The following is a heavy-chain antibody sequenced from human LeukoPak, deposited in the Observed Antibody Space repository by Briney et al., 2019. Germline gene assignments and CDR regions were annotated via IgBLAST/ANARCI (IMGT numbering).Heavy chain of an antibody. D-gene: IGHD4-11*01. J-gene: IGHJ3*02. CDR1: GDSVSSGGYY. Sequence: SETLSLTCSVSGDSVSSGGYYWNWIRQPAGKGLEWVGRIYPSGTTNSNPSLKSRVTISVDTSKNQFSVNLSSVTAADSAVYYCARGDYLDGFDIWGHRTMVTVSS. CDR2: IYPSGTT. V-gene: IGHV4-61*02. CDR3: ARGDYLDGFDI.